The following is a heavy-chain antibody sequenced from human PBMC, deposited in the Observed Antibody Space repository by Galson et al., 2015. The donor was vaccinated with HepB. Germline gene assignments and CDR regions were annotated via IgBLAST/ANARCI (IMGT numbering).Heavy chain of an antibody. CDR3: ARERGGIVAGPLSH. D-gene: IGHD2/OR15-2a*01. CDR1: GYTFTSYA. CDR2: INAGNGNT. Sequence: SVKVSCKASGYTFTSYAMHWVRQAPGQRLEWMGWINAGNGNTKYSQKFQGRVTITRDTSASTAYMELSSLRSEDTAVYYCARERGGIVAGPLSHWGQGTLVTVSS. V-gene: IGHV1-3*01. J-gene: IGHJ4*02.